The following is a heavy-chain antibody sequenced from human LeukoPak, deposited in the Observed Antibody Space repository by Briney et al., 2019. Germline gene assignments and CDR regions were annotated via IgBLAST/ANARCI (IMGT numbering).Heavy chain of an antibody. CDR1: GMTVSSNY. V-gene: IGHV3-66*01. CDR3: ARGQASSSSSPY. CDR2: IYTGGST. D-gene: IGHD2-2*01. J-gene: IGHJ4*02. Sequence: PGGSLRLSCAASGMTVSSNYIRWVRQPPGKGLEWVSRIYTGGSTYYTDAVKGRFAISRDTSKNTVTLQMNSLRAEDTAVYYCARGQASSSSSPYWGQGTLVTVSS.